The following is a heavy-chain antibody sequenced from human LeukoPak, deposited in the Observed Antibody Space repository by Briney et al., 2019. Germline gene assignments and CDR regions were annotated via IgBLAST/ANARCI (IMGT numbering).Heavy chain of an antibody. CDR2: ISSSGNTI. V-gene: IGHV3-48*04. D-gene: IGHD1-7*01. CDR3: ARKGLGGELGGFDS. Sequence: GGSLRLSCAASGLILSSNSMNWIRQAPGKGLEWISYISSSGNTIYYADSVKGRFTISRDNAKNSLYLQMNSLRVEDTALYHCARKGLGGELGGFDSWGQGTLVTVSS. J-gene: IGHJ4*02. CDR1: GLILSSNS.